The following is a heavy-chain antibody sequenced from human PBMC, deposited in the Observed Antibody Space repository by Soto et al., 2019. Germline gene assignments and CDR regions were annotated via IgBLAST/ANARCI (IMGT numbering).Heavy chain of an antibody. Sequence: QVQLVQSGAEVKKPGASVKVSCKASGYTFTSYGISWVRQAPGQGLEWMGWISAYNGNTNYAQKLQGRVTMTTDTSTSTAYMELRSLRSDDTAVYYCARVEYYYDSSGYYYYYYGMDVWGQGTTVTVSS. J-gene: IGHJ6*02. V-gene: IGHV1-18*01. CDR3: ARVEYYYDSSGYYYYYYGMDV. CDR2: ISAYNGNT. D-gene: IGHD3-22*01. CDR1: GYTFTSYG.